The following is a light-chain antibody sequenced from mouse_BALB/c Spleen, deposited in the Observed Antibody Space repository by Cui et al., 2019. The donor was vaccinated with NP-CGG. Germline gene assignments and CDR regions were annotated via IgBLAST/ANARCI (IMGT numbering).Light chain of an antibody. CDR1: TGTVTTSNY. V-gene: IGLV1*01. Sequence: QAVVTQESALTTSPGETVTITCRSSTGTVTTSNYANWVQEKPDHLFTGLIGGTNNRVPGVPARFSGSLIGEKAALTITGAQTEDEAIYFCALWYSNHWVFGGGTKLTVL. CDR3: ALWYSNHWV. J-gene: IGLJ1*01. CDR2: GTN.